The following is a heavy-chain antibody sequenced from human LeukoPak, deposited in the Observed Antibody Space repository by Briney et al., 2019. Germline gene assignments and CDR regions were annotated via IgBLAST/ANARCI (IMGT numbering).Heavy chain of an antibody. Sequence: GGSLRLSYAASGFTFSSYAIHWVRQAPGKGLEWVAVISYDGSNKYYADSVKGRFTISRDNSKNTLYLQMNSLRAEDTAVYYCARDHYYDSSGPLFDYWGQGTLVTVSS. D-gene: IGHD3-22*01. CDR3: ARDHYYDSSGPLFDY. CDR2: ISYDGSNK. CDR1: GFTFSSYA. V-gene: IGHV3-30*04. J-gene: IGHJ4*02.